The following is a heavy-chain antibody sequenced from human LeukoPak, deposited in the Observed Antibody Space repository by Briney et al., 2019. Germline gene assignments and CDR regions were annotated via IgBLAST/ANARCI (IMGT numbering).Heavy chain of an antibody. Sequence: GGSLSLSCAASGFTFDDYAMHWLRQAPGKGLEWVSGISWNSGRKDYADYVKGRFTISRDNAKNSLYLQMNSLRVEDTALYYCAKCLSTSCQGAFDYWGQGTLVTVSS. CDR2: ISWNSGRK. J-gene: IGHJ4*02. V-gene: IGHV3-9*01. CDR3: AKCLSTSCQGAFDY. D-gene: IGHD2-2*01. CDR1: GFTFDDYA.